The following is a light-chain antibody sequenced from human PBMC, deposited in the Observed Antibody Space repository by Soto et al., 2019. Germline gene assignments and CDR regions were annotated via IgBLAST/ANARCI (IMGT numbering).Light chain of an antibody. CDR1: SSDSGGYNY. Sequence: QSALTQPRSVSGSPGQSVTISCTGISSDSGGYNYVSWYQQHPGKAPKLMIYDVIKRPSGVPDRFSGSKSANAASLTISGLQAEDEADYYCCSYAGSSTWVFGGGTKVTVL. CDR2: DVI. V-gene: IGLV2-11*01. CDR3: CSYAGSSTWV. J-gene: IGLJ3*02.